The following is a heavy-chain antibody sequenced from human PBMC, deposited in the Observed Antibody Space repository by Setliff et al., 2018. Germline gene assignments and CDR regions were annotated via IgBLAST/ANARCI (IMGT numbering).Heavy chain of an antibody. Sequence: GESLKISCKGSGYSFTSYWIGWVRQMPGKGLEWMGIIYPGDSDTRYSPSFQGQVTISADKAINTAYLQWNSLQASDTAMYYCARQGCSSTSCHSIDYWGQGTLVTVSS. CDR3: ARQGCSSTSCHSIDY. V-gene: IGHV5-51*01. CDR1: GYSFTSYW. CDR2: IYPGDSDT. J-gene: IGHJ4*02. D-gene: IGHD2-2*01.